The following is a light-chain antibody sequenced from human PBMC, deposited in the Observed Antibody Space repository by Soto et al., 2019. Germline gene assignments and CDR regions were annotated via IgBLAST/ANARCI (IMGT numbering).Light chain of an antibody. V-gene: IGKV3-15*01. J-gene: IGKJ1*01. CDR3: QQYGQT. CDR1: QSLGGN. Sequence: EIVMTHSPATLAVSPGDTATLSCRASQSLGGNLAWYQQKPGQAPRLLIFRASSRAKGVPARFSGSGSGTDFTLTISRLEPEDFAVYYCQQYGQTFGQGTKVDIK. CDR2: RAS.